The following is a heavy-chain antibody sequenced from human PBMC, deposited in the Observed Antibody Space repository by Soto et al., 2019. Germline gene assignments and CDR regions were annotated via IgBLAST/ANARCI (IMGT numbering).Heavy chain of an antibody. V-gene: IGHV4-34*01. J-gene: IGHJ5*02. Sequence: SETLSLTCAVYGGSVSGYYWTWIRQPPGKGLERIGEISHTGSTNYNPSLKGRVIISVDTSENQFSLRLSSVTAADTAVYYCARTLYYSSTWYRNWFDPWGQGTLVTVSS. D-gene: IGHD6-13*01. CDR2: ISHTGST. CDR3: ARTLYYSSTWYRNWFDP. CDR1: GGSVSGYY.